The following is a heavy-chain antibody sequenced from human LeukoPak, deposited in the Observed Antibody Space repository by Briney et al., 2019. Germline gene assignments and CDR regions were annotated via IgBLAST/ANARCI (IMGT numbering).Heavy chain of an antibody. J-gene: IGHJ4*02. CDR1: GYSFTSYW. D-gene: IGHD1-26*01. CDR2: IYPGDSDT. Sequence: RESLKISCKGSGYSFTSYWIGWVRQMPGKGLEWMGIIYPGDSDTRYSPSFQGQVTISADRSISTTSLQWRSLKASDTATYYCARLSPGVGATAEYWGQGTLVTVSS. V-gene: IGHV5-51*01. CDR3: ARLSPGVGATAEY.